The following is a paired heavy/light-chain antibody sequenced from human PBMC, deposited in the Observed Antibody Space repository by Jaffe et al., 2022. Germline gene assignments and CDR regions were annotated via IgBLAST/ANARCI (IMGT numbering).Light chain of an antibody. CDR1: QSLLHRSGYNH. CDR3: MQALQPPLT. J-gene: IGKJ4*01. V-gene: IGKV2-28*01. Sequence: EIVMTQSPLSLPVTPGEPASISCRSSQSLLHRSGYNHLNWILQKPGQSPQVLIYLASNRASGVPDRFSGSGSGTDFTLKISRVEAEDVGIYYCMQALQPPLTFGGGTKVEI. CDR2: LAS.
Heavy chain of an antibody. CDR1: GFTFTSFS. Sequence: MESGGGLVQTGGSLRLSCVASGFTFTSFSMAWVRQAPGKGLEWVSSIYRDNDKTDYADSVKGRFTVSIDNSNNMAFLQMNSLKVEDTGTYYCAKDFKSDSGWDFDYWGLGTLVTVSS. CDR2: IYRDNDKT. V-gene: IGHV3-23*03. J-gene: IGHJ4*02. D-gene: IGHD6-19*01. CDR3: AKDFKSDSGWDFDY.